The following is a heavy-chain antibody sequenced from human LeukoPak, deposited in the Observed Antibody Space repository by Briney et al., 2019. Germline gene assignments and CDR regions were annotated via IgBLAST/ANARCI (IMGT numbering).Heavy chain of an antibody. CDR3: ARRRRSRPYYYYMDV. Sequence: KPSETLSLTCAVYGGSFSGYYWSWIRQPPGKGLEWIGEINHSGSTNYNPSLKSRVTISVDTSKNQFSLKLSSVTAADTAVYYCARRRRSRPYYYYMDVWGKGTTVTISS. D-gene: IGHD5/OR15-5a*01. V-gene: IGHV4-34*01. CDR1: GGSFSGYY. CDR2: INHSGST. J-gene: IGHJ6*03.